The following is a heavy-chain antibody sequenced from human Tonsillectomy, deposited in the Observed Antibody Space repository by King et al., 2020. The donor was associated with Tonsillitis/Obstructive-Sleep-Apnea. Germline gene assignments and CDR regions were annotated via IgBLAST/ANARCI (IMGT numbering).Heavy chain of an antibody. J-gene: IGHJ4*02. V-gene: IGHV1-18*01. CDR1: GYTFTTYG. CDR2: ISAYNGDT. D-gene: IGHD3-22*01. Sequence: QVQLVESGAEVKKPGASVKVSCKASGYTFTTYGISWVRQAPGQGLEWMGWISAYNGDTNYAQKLQDRVTMTTDTSTSTAYMEVRSLRSDDTAVYYCARDSRSHYYDTSGYYTFEYWGQGTLVTVSS. CDR3: ARDSRSHYYDTSGYYTFEY.